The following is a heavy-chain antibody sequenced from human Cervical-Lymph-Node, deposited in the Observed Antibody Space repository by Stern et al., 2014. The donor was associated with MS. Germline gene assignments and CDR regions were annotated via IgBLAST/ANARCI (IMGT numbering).Heavy chain of an antibody. V-gene: IGHV1-8*01. Sequence: VQLLESGAAVKKPGASVKVSCKASEYTITDYDVNWVRQVPGPGLEWMGWMNPNSGDTHYAHKFRGRVTMTRDTSINTAYMELSDLTSDDTAVYYCARGFVPGWFDLWGQGTLVIVSS. CDR2: MNPNSGDT. CDR1: EYTITDYD. J-gene: IGHJ5*02. D-gene: IGHD3-16*02. CDR3: ARGFVPGWFDL.